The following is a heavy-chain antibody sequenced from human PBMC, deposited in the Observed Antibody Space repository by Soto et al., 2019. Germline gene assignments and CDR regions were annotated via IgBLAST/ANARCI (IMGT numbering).Heavy chain of an antibody. J-gene: IGHJ6*02. CDR3: ARAWDGELLPSPYYYYYYGMDV. Sequence: EVQLVESGGGLVKPGGSLRLSCAASGFTFSSYSMNWVRQAPGKGLEWVSSISSSSSSYIYYADSVKGRFTISRDNAKNSLYLQMNSLRAEDTAVYYCARAWDGELLPSPYYYYYYGMDVWGQGTTVTVSS. D-gene: IGHD1-26*01. CDR1: GFTFSSYS. V-gene: IGHV3-21*01. CDR2: ISSSSSSYI.